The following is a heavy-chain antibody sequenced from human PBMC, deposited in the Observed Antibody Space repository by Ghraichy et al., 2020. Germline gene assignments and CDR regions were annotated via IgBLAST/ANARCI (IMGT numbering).Heavy chain of an antibody. J-gene: IGHJ3*02. D-gene: IGHD3-16*01. V-gene: IGHV3-53*01. Sequence: GGSLRLSCAASGFTVSSNYMSWVRQAPGKGLEWVSVIYSGGSTYYADSVKGRFTISSDNSKNTLYLQMNSLRAEDTAVYYCARVLLRLGDRGVVIDAFDIWGQGTMVTVSS. CDR3: ARVLLRLGDRGVVIDAFDI. CDR1: GFTVSSNY. CDR2: IYSGGST.